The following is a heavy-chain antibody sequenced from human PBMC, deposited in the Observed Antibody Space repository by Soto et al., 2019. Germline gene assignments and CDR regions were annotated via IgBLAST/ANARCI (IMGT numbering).Heavy chain of an antibody. CDR1: GGSISSGGYS. Sequence: TLSLTCAVSGGSISSGGYSWSRIRQTPGKGLEWIGYIYPTGKTYYNPSLENRVTLSIDTSKNQFSLQLTSVTAADTAVYYCARAPPGPAPRWGVWGHGTTVTVSS. D-gene: IGHD3-16*01. J-gene: IGHJ6*02. CDR3: ARAPPGPAPRWGV. V-gene: IGHV4-30-2*01. CDR2: IYPTGKT.